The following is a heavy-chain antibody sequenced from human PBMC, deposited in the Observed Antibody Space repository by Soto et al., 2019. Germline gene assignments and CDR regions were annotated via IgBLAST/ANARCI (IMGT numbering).Heavy chain of an antibody. CDR3: ARDVVVVAADPYYMDV. D-gene: IGHD2-15*01. V-gene: IGHV3-21*01. CDR1: GFTFSSYS. Sequence: GGSLRLSCAASGFTFSSYSMNWVRQAPGKGLEWVSSISSSSSYIYYADSVKGRFTISRDNAKNSLYLQMNSLRAEDTAVYYCARDVVVVAADPYYMDVWGKGTTVTVSS. J-gene: IGHJ6*03. CDR2: ISSSSSYI.